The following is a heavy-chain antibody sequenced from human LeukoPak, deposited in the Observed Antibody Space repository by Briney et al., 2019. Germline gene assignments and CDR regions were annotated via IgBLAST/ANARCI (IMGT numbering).Heavy chain of an antibody. CDR3: VRGGIQVSGIDEVDY. J-gene: IGHJ4*02. D-gene: IGHD6-19*01. V-gene: IGHV3-13*01. CDR1: GFTFRSYD. CDR2: VGISGDT. Sequence: GGSLRLSCAASGFTFRSYDMHWVRQVTGKGLEWVSAVGISGDTYYAGSVKGRFTISRENAKNSLYLQMNSLTAGDTAVYYCVRGGIQVSGIDEVDYWGQGTLVTVSS.